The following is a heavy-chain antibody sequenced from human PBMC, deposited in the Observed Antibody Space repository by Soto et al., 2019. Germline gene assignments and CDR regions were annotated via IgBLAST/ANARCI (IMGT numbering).Heavy chain of an antibody. CDR3: AREYSSSRYFDY. Sequence: EVQLVESGGGLVQPGGSLRLSCAASGFTFSSYWMHWVRQAPGKGLVWVSRITSDGSSTPYADSVKGRFTISRDNAKNTLYLQMNSLRDEDTAVYYCAREYSSSRYFDYWGQGTLVTVSS. J-gene: IGHJ4*02. CDR2: ITSDGSST. CDR1: GFTFSSYW. V-gene: IGHV3-74*01. D-gene: IGHD6-13*01.